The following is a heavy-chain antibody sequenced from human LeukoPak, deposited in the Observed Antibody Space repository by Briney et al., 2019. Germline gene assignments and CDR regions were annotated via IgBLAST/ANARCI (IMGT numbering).Heavy chain of an antibody. CDR2: ISYDGSNK. CDR1: GFTFSSYG. Sequence: GGSLRLSCAASGFTFSSYGMHWVRQAPGKGLEWVAVISYDGSNKYYADSVKGRFTISRDNSKETLNLQMNSLRAEDTAIYYCAKVWEAYCDVDCFSPFDYWGQGTLVTVSS. V-gene: IGHV3-30*18. CDR3: AKVWEAYCDVDCFSPFDY. J-gene: IGHJ4*02. D-gene: IGHD2-21*02.